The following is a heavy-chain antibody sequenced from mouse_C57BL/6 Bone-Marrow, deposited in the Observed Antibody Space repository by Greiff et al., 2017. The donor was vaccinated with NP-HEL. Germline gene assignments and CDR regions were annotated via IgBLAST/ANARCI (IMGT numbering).Heavy chain of an antibody. V-gene: IGHV1-63*01. Sequence: QVHVKQSGAELVRPGTSVKMSCKASGYTFTNYWIGWAKQRPGHGLEWIGDIYPGGGYTNYNEKFKGKATLTADKSSSTAYMQFSSLTSEDSAIYYCAGIWSYYFDYWGQGTTLTVSS. CDR2: IYPGGGYT. J-gene: IGHJ2*01. CDR1: GYTFTNYW. CDR3: AGIWSYYFDY.